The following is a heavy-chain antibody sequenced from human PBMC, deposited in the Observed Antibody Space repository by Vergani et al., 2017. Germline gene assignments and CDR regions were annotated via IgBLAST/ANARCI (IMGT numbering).Heavy chain of an antibody. D-gene: IGHD6-19*01. V-gene: IGHV4-30-4*01. CDR3: ARDVAVAAYYYYYGMDV. CDR2: IYYSGST. CDR1: GGSISSGVYY. J-gene: IGHJ6*02. Sequence: QVQLHESGPGLVKPSQILSLTCTVSGGSISSGVYYWSWIRQPPGKGLEWIGYIYYSGSTYYNPSLKSRVTISVDTSKNQFSLKLSSVTAADTAVYYCARDVAVAAYYYYYGMDVWGQGTTVTVSS.